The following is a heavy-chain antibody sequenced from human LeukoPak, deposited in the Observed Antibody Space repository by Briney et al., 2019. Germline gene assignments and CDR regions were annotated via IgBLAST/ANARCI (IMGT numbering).Heavy chain of an antibody. J-gene: IGHJ4*02. V-gene: IGHV3-48*01. CDR1: GFSVSLYS. Sequence: GGSLRLSCAASGFSVSLYSMGWVRQAPGKGLEWIPYIGSSSIYADSVKGRFTISRDSAKNSLYLQMNSLRGEDTAVYYCARDGPPVGAGDFDYWGQGTPVTVSS. CDR2: IGSSSI. D-gene: IGHD3-10*01. CDR3: ARDGPPVGAGDFDY.